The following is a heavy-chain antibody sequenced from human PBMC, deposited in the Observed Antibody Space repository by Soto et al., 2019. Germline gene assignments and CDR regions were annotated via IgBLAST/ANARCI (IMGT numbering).Heavy chain of an antibody. D-gene: IGHD2-2*02. CDR2: VYHTGTT. V-gene: IGHV4-4*02. CDR1: GNPISSINW. Sequence: SETLSLTCDVSGNPISSINWWIWVRHPPGKGLQWIGEVYHTGTTNYNPSLKSRVTISVDKSQNHFSLNVTSVTAAATAVYYCPRPSALFAISILETWSQGALVTAPQ. J-gene: IGHJ4*01. CDR3: PRPSALFAISILET.